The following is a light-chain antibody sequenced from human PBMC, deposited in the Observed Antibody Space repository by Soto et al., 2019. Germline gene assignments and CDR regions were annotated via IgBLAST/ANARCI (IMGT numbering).Light chain of an antibody. CDR2: DAS. CDR1: LSISNW. V-gene: IGKV1-5*01. CDR3: QQYNSYSPWT. Sequence: DIQMTRSPSNLYASIGDRVTITCRASLSISNWLAWLQQKPGKAPKVLIFDASNLGSGVPSRFSGSGSGTEFTLTISSLQPGDFGNYYCQQYNSYSPWTFGQGTKVDI. J-gene: IGKJ1*01.